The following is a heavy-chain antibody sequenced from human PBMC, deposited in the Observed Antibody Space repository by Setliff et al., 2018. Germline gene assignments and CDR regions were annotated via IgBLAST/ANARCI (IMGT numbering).Heavy chain of an antibody. D-gene: IGHD1-26*01. CDR1: GVSISANHY. Sequence: SETLSLTCTVSGVSISANHYWGWIRQPPGKGLEWIGSISYGGNTYYNASLRSRVTLSVDTSKNQFSLRLTSVTAADTAAYYCARLGRSPTSARWYYMDVWGTGTTVTVSS. CDR2: ISYGGNT. V-gene: IGHV4-39*01. J-gene: IGHJ6*03. CDR3: ARLGRSPTSARWYYMDV.